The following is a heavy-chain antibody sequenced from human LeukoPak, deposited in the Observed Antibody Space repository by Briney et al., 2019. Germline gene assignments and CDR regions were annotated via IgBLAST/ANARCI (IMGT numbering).Heavy chain of an antibody. J-gene: IGHJ5*02. Sequence: PSETLSLTCTVSGGSISSYYWSWIRQPPGKGLEWIGYIYYSGSTNYNPSLKSRVTISVDTSKNQFSLKLSSVTAADTAVYYCAREGMGQWLVQGNWFDPWGQGTLVTVSP. CDR2: IYYSGST. D-gene: IGHD6-19*01. CDR1: GGSISSYY. CDR3: AREGMGQWLVQGNWFDP. V-gene: IGHV4-59*01.